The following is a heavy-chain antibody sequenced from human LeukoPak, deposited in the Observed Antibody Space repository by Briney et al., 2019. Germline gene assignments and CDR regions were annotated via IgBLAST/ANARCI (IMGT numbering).Heavy chain of an antibody. D-gene: IGHD3-9*01. J-gene: IGHJ3*02. CDR3: AKDYDILTLWAFDI. CDR2: ISYDGSNK. CDR1: GFTFSSYG. Sequence: GGSLRLSCAASGFTFSSYGMHWVRQAPGKGLEWVAVISYDGSNKYYADSVKGRFTISRDNSKNTLYLQMNSLRAEDTAVYYCAKDYDILTLWAFDIWGHGTMVTVSS. V-gene: IGHV3-30*18.